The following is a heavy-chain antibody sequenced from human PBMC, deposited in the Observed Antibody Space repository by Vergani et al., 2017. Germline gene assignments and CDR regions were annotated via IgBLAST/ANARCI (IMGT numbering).Heavy chain of an antibody. V-gene: IGHV3-23*01. CDR1: GFTFSSYA. CDR3: ARRSGGCSCGNCYPEY. J-gene: IGHJ4*02. Sequence: EVQLLESGGGLVQPGGSLRLSCAASGFTFSSYAMIWVRQAPEKGLEWVSTISSSGVSTYYADSMKGRFTISRDNSKNTQYLQMNSLRAEDTAVYYCARRSGGCSCGNCYPEYWGQGTLVTVSS. D-gene: IGHD2-15*01. CDR2: ISSSGVST.